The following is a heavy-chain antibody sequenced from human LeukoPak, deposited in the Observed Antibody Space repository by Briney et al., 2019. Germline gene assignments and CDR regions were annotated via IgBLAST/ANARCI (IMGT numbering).Heavy chain of an antibody. CDR2: IRSDGSHK. J-gene: IGHJ4*02. D-gene: IGHD5-12*01. CDR1: GFTFSSYS. V-gene: IGHV3-30*02. CDR3: AKDGRTGYPFDS. Sequence: GGSLRLSCAASGFTFSSYSMNWVRQAPGKGLEWVTFIRSDGSHKYYADAVKGRFTISRDTSTNTLYLQMNSLRVEDTAVYYCAKDGRTGYPFDSWGQGTLVTVSS.